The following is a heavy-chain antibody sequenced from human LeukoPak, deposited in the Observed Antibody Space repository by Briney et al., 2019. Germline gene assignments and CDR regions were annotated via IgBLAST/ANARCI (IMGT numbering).Heavy chain of an antibody. Sequence: GGSLRLSCAASGFTFSTSVMSWVRQAPGEGLEWVSSLSAGSTNAYHADSVKGRFTISRDNSKDTGYLEMNSLRADDTAVYYCAKVNGIASGLYYFFYMDVWGKGTTVTVSS. CDR2: LSAGSTNA. D-gene: IGHD6-19*01. CDR3: AKVNGIASGLYYFFYMDV. CDR1: GFTFSTSV. V-gene: IGHV3-23*01. J-gene: IGHJ6*03.